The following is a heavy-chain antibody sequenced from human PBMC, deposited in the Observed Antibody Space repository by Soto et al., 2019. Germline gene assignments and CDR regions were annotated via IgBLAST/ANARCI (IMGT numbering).Heavy chain of an antibody. J-gene: IGHJ5*02. Sequence: SETLSLTCAVYGGSFSGYYWSWIRQPPGKGLEWIGEINHSGSTNYNPSLKSRVTISVDTSKNQFSLKLSSVTAADTAVYYCARCPLSGGRQPPWFDPWGQGTLVTVSS. CDR3: ARCPLSGGRQPPWFDP. V-gene: IGHV4-34*01. CDR1: GGSFSGYY. D-gene: IGHD2-15*01. CDR2: INHSGST.